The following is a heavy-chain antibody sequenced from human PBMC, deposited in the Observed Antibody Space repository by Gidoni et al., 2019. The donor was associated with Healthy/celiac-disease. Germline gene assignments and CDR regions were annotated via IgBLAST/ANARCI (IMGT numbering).Heavy chain of an antibody. V-gene: IGHV3-21*01. CDR2: ISSSSSYI. CDR3: ARDRKAVAGAFDI. D-gene: IGHD6-19*01. Sequence: EVQLVESGGGLVKPGGSLRLSCAASGFTFSSYSMNWVRQAPGKGLEWVSSISSSSSYIYYADSVKGRFTISRDNAKNSLYLQMNSLRAEDTAVYYCARDRKAVAGAFDIWGQGTMVTVSS. J-gene: IGHJ3*02. CDR1: GFTFSSYS.